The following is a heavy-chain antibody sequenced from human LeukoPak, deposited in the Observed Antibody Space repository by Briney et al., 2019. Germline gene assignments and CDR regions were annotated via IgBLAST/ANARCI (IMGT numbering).Heavy chain of an antibody. CDR2: IYYSGST. J-gene: IGHJ4*02. D-gene: IGHD5-12*01. CDR1: GGSISSSSYY. Sequence: SETLSLTCIVSGGSISSSSYYWGWIRQLPGKGLEWIGSIYYSGSTYYNPSLKSRVTISVDTSKNQFSLKLSSVTAADTAVYYCARHKDWWLRYFDYWGQGTLVTVSS. V-gene: IGHV4-39*01. CDR3: ARHKDWWLRYFDY.